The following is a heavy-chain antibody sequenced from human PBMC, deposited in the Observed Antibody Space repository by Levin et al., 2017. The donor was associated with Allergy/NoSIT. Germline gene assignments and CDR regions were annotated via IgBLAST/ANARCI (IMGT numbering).Heavy chain of an antibody. V-gene: IGHV3-48*04. D-gene: IGHD3-10*01. CDR2: ISGSSDII. J-gene: IGHJ4*02. CDR3: ARDSRYYGSEMGVFDY. Sequence: PGGSLRLSCATSGFTFSSYSMNWVRQAPGKGLEWVSYISGSSDIIYYADSVKGRFTISRDNAKNSLYLQMNSLRAEDTALYYCARDSRYYGSEMGVFDYWGQGTLVTVSS. CDR1: GFTFSSYS.